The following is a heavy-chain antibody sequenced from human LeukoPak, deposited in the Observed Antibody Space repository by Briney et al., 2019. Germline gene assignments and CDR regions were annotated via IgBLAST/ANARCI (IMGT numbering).Heavy chain of an antibody. Sequence: GGSLRLSCAASGFTFSSYAMSWVRQAPGKGLEWVSGIFGSGTTYYTDSVKGRFTISRDNSKNTMYLQMSSLRAEDTAIYYCAKTLGIAATHPSNGGQGTLVTVSS. CDR1: GFTFSSYA. CDR2: IFGSGTT. V-gene: IGHV3-23*01. J-gene: IGHJ4*02. CDR3: AKTLGIAATHPSN. D-gene: IGHD6-25*01.